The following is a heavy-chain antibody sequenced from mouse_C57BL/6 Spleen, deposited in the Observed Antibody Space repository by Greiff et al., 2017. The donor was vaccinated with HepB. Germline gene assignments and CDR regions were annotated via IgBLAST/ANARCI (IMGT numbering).Heavy chain of an antibody. CDR3: ASYYGSSSPLDY. D-gene: IGHD1-1*01. CDR2: IHPNSGST. CDR1: GYTFTSYW. V-gene: IGHV1-64*01. Sequence: QVQLQQPGAELVKPGASVKLSCKASGYTFTSYWMHWVKQRPGQGLEWIGMIHPNSGSTNYNEKFKSKATLTVDKSSSTAYMQLSSLTSEDSAVYYCASYYGSSSPLDYWGQGTTLTVSS. J-gene: IGHJ2*01.